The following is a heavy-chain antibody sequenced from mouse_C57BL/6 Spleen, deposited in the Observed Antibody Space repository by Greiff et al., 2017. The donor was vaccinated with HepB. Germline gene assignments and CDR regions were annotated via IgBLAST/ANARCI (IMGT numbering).Heavy chain of an antibody. CDR2: IYPGDGDT. CDR3: ARCPHDGYWDWFAY. J-gene: IGHJ3*01. Sequence: QVHVKQSGAELVKPGASVKISCKASGYAFSSYWMNWVKQRPGKGLEWIGQIYPGDGDTNYNGKFKGKATLTADKSSSTAYMQLSSLTSEDSAVYFCARCPHDGYWDWFAYWGQGTLVTVSA. D-gene: IGHD2-3*01. V-gene: IGHV1-80*01. CDR1: GYAFSSYW.